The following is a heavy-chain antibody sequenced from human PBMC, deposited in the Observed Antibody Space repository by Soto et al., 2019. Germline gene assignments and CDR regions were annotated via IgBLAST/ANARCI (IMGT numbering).Heavy chain of an antibody. Sequence: SVNVSCKASGCTFSNYAIIWVRQAPGQGLEWMGGIIPIFGTANYAQKFQGRVTITADESTSTAYMELSSLRSEDTAVYYCARGKYQLLGWFEPWGQGTLVTVSS. CDR3: ARGKYQLLGWFEP. D-gene: IGHD2-2*01. J-gene: IGHJ5*02. CDR2: IIPIFGTA. V-gene: IGHV1-69*13. CDR1: GCTFSNYA.